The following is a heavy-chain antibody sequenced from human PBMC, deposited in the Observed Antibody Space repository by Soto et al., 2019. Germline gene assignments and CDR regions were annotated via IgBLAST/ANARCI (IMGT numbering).Heavy chain of an antibody. J-gene: IGHJ4*02. V-gene: IGHV4-28*01. CDR2: MYYSVTT. Sequence: SETLSLTCAASGSSVNNNYWWGWIRQPPGKGLEWIGSMYYSVTTYYNPSLQSRVTMSVDTSKSQFSLKVTSMTAVDTAVYYCANFLGHDSWSGYTIIGSWGQGTLVTVSS. CDR3: ANFLGHDSWSGYTIIGS. D-gene: IGHD3-3*01. CDR1: GSSVNNNYW.